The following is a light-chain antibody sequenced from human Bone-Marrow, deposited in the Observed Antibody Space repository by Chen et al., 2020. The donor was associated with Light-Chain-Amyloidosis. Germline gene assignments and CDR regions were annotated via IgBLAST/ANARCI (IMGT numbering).Light chain of an antibody. CDR1: QTISSDH. Sequence: ELVVTPSPGTLSLSPGERATLSCRASQTISSDHLAWYQQKPGRAPRLLMYGVSSRATGIPDRFSGGGSGTDFTLTSSSLEPEDFAVYYCQQYGVSPRTFGQGTKVDMK. CDR3: QQYGVSPRT. CDR2: GVS. V-gene: IGKV3-20*01. J-gene: IGKJ1*01.